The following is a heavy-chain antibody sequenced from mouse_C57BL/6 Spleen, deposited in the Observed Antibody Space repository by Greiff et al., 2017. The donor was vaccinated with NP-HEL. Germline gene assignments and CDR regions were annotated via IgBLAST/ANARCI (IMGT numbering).Heavy chain of an antibody. CDR2: IRSKSNNYAT. CDR3: VRRDCGSSGFAY. J-gene: IGHJ3*01. Sequence: VKLVESGGGLVQPKGSLKLSCAASGFSFNTYAMNWVRQAPGKGLEWVARIRSKSNNYATYYADSVKDRFTISRDDSESMLYLQMNNLKTEDTAMYYCVRRDCGSSGFAYWGQGTLVTVSA. CDR1: GFSFNTYA. V-gene: IGHV10-1*01. D-gene: IGHD1-1*01.